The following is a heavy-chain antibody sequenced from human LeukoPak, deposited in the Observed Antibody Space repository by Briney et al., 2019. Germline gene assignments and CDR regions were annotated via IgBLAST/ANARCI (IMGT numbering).Heavy chain of an antibody. J-gene: IGHJ4*02. Sequence: GGSLRLSCAASGFTFSSYGMHWVRQAPGKGLEWVAITSHDGSNNYYVDSVKGRFIISRDNSKNALYLQMNSLRAEDTAVYYCARERGSSGLHYWGQGTRVTVSS. D-gene: IGHD3-22*01. V-gene: IGHV3-30*03. CDR3: ARERGSSGLHY. CDR2: TSHDGSNN. CDR1: GFTFSSYG.